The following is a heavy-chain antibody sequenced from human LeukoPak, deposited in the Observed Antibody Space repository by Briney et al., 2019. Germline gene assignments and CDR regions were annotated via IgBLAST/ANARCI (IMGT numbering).Heavy chain of an antibody. CDR1: GGTFISYA. CDR3: ARASSGSFTIDY. V-gene: IGHV1-69*13. J-gene: IGHJ4*02. CDR2: IIPIFGTA. D-gene: IGHD3-10*01. Sequence: ASVKVSSKASGGTFISYAISWVRQAPGQGLEWMGWIIPIFGTANYAQKFQGRVTITADESTSTAYMELSSLRSEDTAVYYCARASSGSFTIDYWGQGTLVTVSS.